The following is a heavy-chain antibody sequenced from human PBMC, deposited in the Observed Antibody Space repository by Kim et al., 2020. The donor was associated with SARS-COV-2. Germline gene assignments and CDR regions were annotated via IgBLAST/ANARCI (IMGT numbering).Heavy chain of an antibody. CDR3: ARDKTGAS. CDR2: GSEK. J-gene: IGHJ4*02. V-gene: IGHV3-7*01. D-gene: IGHD1-26*01. Sequence: GSEKYYADSVKGRFTISRDNAKNSLYLQMNSRRAEDTALYYCARDKTGASWGQGTLVTVSS.